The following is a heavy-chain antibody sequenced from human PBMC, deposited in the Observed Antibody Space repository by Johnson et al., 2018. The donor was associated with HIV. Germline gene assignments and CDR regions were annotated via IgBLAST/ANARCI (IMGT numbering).Heavy chain of an antibody. D-gene: IGHD2-15*01. CDR3: ARCGSCYNAQFDI. CDR2: IKSKTDGGTT. CDR1: GFTFSNAW. Sequence: VQLVESGGGLVKPGGSLRLSCAASGFTFSNAWMSWVRQAPGKGLEWVGRIKSKTDGGTTDYAAPVKGRFTISRDDSKNTLYLQMNSLRAEDTAVYYCARCGSCYNAQFDIWGQGTMVTVSS. J-gene: IGHJ3*02. V-gene: IGHV3-15*01.